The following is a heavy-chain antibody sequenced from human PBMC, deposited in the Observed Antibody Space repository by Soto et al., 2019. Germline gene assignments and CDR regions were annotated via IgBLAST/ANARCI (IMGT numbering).Heavy chain of an antibody. V-gene: IGHV4-59*02. CDR2: IYYSGST. CDR1: GGSVSSYY. J-gene: IGHJ4*02. Sequence: LPETLSLTCTISGGSVSSYYWSWIRQPPGKGLEWIGYIYYSGSTNYNPSLKSRVTISVDTSKNQFSLKLSSVTAADTAVYYCARDSRLGYWGQGTLVTVSS. D-gene: IGHD2-21*01. CDR3: ARDSRLGY.